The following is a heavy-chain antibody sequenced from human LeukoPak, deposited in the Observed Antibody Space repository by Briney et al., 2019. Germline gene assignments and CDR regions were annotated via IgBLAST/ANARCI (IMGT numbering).Heavy chain of an antibody. D-gene: IGHD3-16*02. CDR1: GGSFSGYY. CDR2: ITPTGGA. Sequence: SETLSLTCAVYGGSFSGYYWSWIRQPPGKGLEWIGEITPTGGAKYSPPLKSRVTISVDTSKNQFSLRLRSVTAADTVMYYCARIAFGGHIVAQDYWGQGTLVSVSS. J-gene: IGHJ4*02. V-gene: IGHV4-34*01. CDR3: ARIAFGGHIVAQDY.